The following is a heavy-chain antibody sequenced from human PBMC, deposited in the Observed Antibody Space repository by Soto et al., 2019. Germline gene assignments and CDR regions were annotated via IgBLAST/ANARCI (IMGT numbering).Heavy chain of an antibody. CDR2: IKQDGSEK. Sequence: EVQLVESGGGLVQPGGSLRLSCAASGFTFSSYWMSWVRQAPGKGLEWVANIKQDGSEKYYVDSVKGRFTISRDNAKNSLYLQMNSLRAEDTAVYYCARVPFTASSSTDYWGQGTLVTVSS. J-gene: IGHJ4*02. V-gene: IGHV3-7*01. CDR1: GFTFSSYW. D-gene: IGHD2-2*01. CDR3: ARVPFTASSSTDY.